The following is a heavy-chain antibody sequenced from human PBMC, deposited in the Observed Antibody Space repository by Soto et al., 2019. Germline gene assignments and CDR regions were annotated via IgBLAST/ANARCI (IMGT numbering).Heavy chain of an antibody. V-gene: IGHV3-30-3*01. D-gene: IGHD2-15*01. Sequence: GGSLRLSCAASGFTFSSYAMHWVRQAPGKGLEWVAVISYDGSNKYYADSVKGRFTISRDNSKNTLYLQMNSLGAEDTAVYYCARAADCSGGSCYFDYWGQGTLVTVSS. CDR2: ISYDGSNK. J-gene: IGHJ4*02. CDR3: ARAADCSGGSCYFDY. CDR1: GFTFSSYA.